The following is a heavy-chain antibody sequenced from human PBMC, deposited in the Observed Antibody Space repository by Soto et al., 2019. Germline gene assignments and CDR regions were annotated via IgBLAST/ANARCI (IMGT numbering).Heavy chain of an antibody. J-gene: IGHJ3*02. CDR3: AKAATWNRPRAFDI. Sequence: PGGSLRLSCAASGFTFSSYAMTWVRQAPGKGLECVSEISGSGGSISYADSVRGRFTISRDNSKNRMFLQMDSLRAEDTATYYCAKAATWNRPRAFDIWGQGTVVTVSS. CDR1: GFTFSSYA. CDR2: ISGSGGSI. D-gene: IGHD1-1*01. V-gene: IGHV3-23*01.